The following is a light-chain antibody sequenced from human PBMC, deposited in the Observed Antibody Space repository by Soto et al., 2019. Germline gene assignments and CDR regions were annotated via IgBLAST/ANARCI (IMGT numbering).Light chain of an antibody. CDR1: QSISTH. CDR3: QQLNSYPIT. V-gene: IGKV1-39*01. CDR2: AAS. Sequence: DIQTTPSPSSLSASVRDRVAITCLASQSISTHLNWYQQRPGKAPKLLIFAASSLQSGVPPRFSGSGSGTDFTLTISSLQPEDFATYFCQQLNSYPITFGQGTRLEI. J-gene: IGKJ5*01.